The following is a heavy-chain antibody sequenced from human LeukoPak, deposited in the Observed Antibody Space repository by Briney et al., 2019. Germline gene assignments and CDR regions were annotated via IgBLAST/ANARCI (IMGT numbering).Heavy chain of an antibody. V-gene: IGHV4-59*01. Sequence: PSETPSLTCTVSGGSISSYYWSWIRQPPGKGLEWIGYIYYSGSTNYNPSLKSRVTISVDTSKNQFSLKLSSVTAADTAVYYCARAQYCSGGSCYFNYWGQGTLVTVSS. D-gene: IGHD2-15*01. J-gene: IGHJ4*02. CDR2: IYYSGST. CDR1: GGSISSYY. CDR3: ARAQYCSGGSCYFNY.